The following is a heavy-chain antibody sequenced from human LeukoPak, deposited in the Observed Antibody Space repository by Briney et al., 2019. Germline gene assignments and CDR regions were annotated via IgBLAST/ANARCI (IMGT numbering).Heavy chain of an antibody. Sequence: SETLSLTCSVSGGSISSGDYYWSWIRQPPGKGLEWIGYIYYTGNKYYNPSLKRRITISLDTSKNQLSLSLISVTAADTAVYHCARERPIDCTSTSCYFVSDLWGQGTMVTVSS. CDR3: ARERPIDCTSTSCYFVSDL. D-gene: IGHD2-2*01. V-gene: IGHV4-30-4*01. J-gene: IGHJ3*01. CDR2: IYYTGNK. CDR1: GGSISSGDYY.